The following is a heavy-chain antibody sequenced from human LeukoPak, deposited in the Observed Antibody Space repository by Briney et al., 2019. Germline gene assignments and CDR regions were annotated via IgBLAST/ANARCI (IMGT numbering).Heavy chain of an antibody. D-gene: IGHD5-24*01. Sequence: ASVKVSCKASGYTFTGYYMHWVRQAPGQGLEWMGWINPNSGGTNYAQKFQGRVTMTRDTSINTAYMELTRLRSDDTAVYHCTRGPNYSASDWFDPWGQGTLVTVSS. V-gene: IGHV1-2*02. CDR2: INPNSGGT. CDR3: TRGPNYSASDWFDP. J-gene: IGHJ5*02. CDR1: GYTFTGYY.